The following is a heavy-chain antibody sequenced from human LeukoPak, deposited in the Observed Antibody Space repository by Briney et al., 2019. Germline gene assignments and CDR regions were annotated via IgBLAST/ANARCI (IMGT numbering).Heavy chain of an antibody. CDR1: GFTFSSYG. D-gene: IGHD3-10*01. J-gene: IGHJ6*03. Sequence: GGTLRLSCAASGFTFSSYGMSWVRQAPGKGLEWVSAISGSGGSTYYADSVKGRFTISRDNSKLYLQMNSLRAEDTAVYYCAKEPGSGSYFVLFIDVWGKGTTVTISS. V-gene: IGHV3-23*01. CDR2: ISGSGGST. CDR3: AKEPGSGSYFVLFIDV.